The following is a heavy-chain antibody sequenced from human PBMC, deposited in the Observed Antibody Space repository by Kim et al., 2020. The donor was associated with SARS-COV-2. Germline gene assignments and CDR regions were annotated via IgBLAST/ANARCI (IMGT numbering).Heavy chain of an antibody. CDR1: GYTFTSYG. Sequence: ASVKVSCKASGYTFTSYGISWVRQAPGQGLEWMGWISAYNGNTNYAQKLQGRVTMTTDTSTSTAYMELRSLRSDDTAVYYCARGRARFLEWTPLDYWGQGTLVTVSS. CDR2: ISAYNGNT. D-gene: IGHD3-3*01. J-gene: IGHJ4*02. V-gene: IGHV1-18*04. CDR3: ARGRARFLEWTPLDY.